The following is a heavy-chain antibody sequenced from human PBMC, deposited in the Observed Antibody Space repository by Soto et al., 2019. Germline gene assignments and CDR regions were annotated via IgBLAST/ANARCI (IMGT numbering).Heavy chain of an antibody. CDR3: AKRDYYDSSGYYYSN. J-gene: IGHJ4*02. CDR1: GYSFTNYW. V-gene: IGHV5-51*01. CDR2: IYPEDSET. D-gene: IGHD3-22*01. Sequence: GESLKIPCKGSGYSFTNYWIGWVRQMPGKDLEWIGIIYPEDSETRYSPSFQDQVTISADKSISTAYLQWSSLKASDTAMYYCAKRDYYDSSGYYYSNWGQGTLVTVSS.